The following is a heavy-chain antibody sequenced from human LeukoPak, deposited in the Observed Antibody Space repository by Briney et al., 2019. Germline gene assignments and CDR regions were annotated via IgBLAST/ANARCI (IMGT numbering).Heavy chain of an antibody. CDR2: IYTSGST. D-gene: IGHD3-10*01. J-gene: IGHJ5*02. CDR3: ARRTGRYGSGSYVGWFDP. Sequence: PSETLSLTCTLSGGSFSSYYWSWIRQPAGKGLEWIGRIYTSGSTNYNPSLKSRVTMSVDTSKNQFSLKLSSVTAADTAVYYCARRTGRYGSGSYVGWFDPWGQGTLVTVSS. CDR1: GGSFSSYY. V-gene: IGHV4-4*07.